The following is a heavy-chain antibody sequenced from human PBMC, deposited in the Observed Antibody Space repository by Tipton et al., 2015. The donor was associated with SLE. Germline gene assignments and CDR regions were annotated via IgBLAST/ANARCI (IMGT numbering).Heavy chain of an antibody. CDR3: ARRRFQSASDS. Sequence: TLSLTCVVSGASLTGNYWAWIRQSPGKGLEWIGEINYSGSPNYNPSFKNRVDMSVDMSNNHLSLKLISVTAADTAVYYCARRRFQSASDSWGQGTVVSVSS. V-gene: IGHV4-34*01. D-gene: IGHD2-21*01. CDR2: INYSGSP. CDR1: GASLTGNY. J-gene: IGHJ4*02.